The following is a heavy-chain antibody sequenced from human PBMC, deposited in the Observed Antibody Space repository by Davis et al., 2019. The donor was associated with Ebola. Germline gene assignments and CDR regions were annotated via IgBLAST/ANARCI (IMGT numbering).Heavy chain of an antibody. CDR1: GFTFSNYV. CDR2: IQDDGVNK. D-gene: IGHD2-21*01. CDR3: AQELGALRST. V-gene: IGHV3-30*02. Sequence: GESLKIPCAASGFTFSNYVMHWVRQAPGKGLEWVAFIQDDGVNKYHTDPVKGRLTISRDKSKNTLYLQIISLRAEDTAVYYCAQELGALRSTWGQGTLVTVSS. J-gene: IGHJ5*02.